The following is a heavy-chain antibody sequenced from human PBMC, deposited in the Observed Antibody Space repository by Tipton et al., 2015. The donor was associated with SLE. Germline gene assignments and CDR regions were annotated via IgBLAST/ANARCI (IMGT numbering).Heavy chain of an antibody. V-gene: IGHV4-34*01. CDR3: ARGRSSWDD. CDR1: GGSISSYY. CDR2: INHSGST. D-gene: IGHD6-13*01. Sequence: TLSLTCTVSGGSISSYYWSWIRQPPGKGLEWIGEINHSGSTNYNPSLKSRVTISVDTSKNQFSLKLSSVTAADTAVYYCARGRSSWDDWGQGTLVTVSS. J-gene: IGHJ4*02.